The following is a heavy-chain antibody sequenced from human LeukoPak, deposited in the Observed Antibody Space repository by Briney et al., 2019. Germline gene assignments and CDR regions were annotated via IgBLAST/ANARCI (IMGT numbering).Heavy chain of an antibody. J-gene: IGHJ4*02. CDR1: GYSFTSYW. CDR2: IYPGDSDT. V-gene: IGHV5-51*01. Sequence: RGESLKISCKGSGYSFTSYWIGWVRQMPGKGLEWMGIIYPGDSDTRYSPSFQGQVTISADKSISTAYLQWSSLKASDTAMYYCARLLGYCSSTSCYRHYFDYWGQGTLVTVSS. D-gene: IGHD2-2*01. CDR3: ARLLGYCSSTSCYRHYFDY.